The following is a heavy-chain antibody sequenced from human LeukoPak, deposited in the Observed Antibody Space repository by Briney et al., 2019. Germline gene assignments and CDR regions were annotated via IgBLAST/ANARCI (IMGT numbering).Heavy chain of an antibody. D-gene: IGHD4-17*01. CDR3: VRRSVTSYYGMDV. CDR1: GGSISSYY. Sequence: SETLSLTCTVSGGSISSYYWSWIRQPPGKGLEWIGYIYYSGGTTYNPSLKSRVTISVDTSKSQFSLKLSSVTAADTAVYYCVRRSVTSYYGMDVWGQGTTVTVSS. J-gene: IGHJ6*02. V-gene: IGHV4-59*12. CDR2: IYYSGGT.